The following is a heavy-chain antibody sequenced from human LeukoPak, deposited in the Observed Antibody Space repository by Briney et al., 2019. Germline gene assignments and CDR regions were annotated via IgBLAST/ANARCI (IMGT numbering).Heavy chain of an antibody. CDR1: GFTVSNNY. Sequence: GGSLRLSCAASGFTVSNNYMSWVRHAPGKGLEWVSIIYAGGYTYYADSVKDRFTISRDNSKNTLYLQMNSLTAEDTAVYYCARNGPGGYYFDFWGQGTLVIVSS. D-gene: IGHD2-8*02. CDR2: IYAGGYT. J-gene: IGHJ4*02. V-gene: IGHV3-66*01. CDR3: ARNGPGGYYFDF.